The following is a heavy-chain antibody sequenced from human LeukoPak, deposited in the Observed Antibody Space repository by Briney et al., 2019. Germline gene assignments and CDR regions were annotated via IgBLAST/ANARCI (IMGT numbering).Heavy chain of an antibody. D-gene: IGHD6-19*01. V-gene: IGHV2-5*01. CDR1: GFSLSTHGQG. CDR3: AHTIEEQWLVAFDY. Sequence: ESGPTLVKPTQTLTLTCTFSGFSLSTHGQGVGWIRQPPGKALEGLALIYWNGDQRLISALKSRLTITKDSCKSQVVLTMSNMDPVDTATYYCAHTIEEQWLVAFDYWGRGTMVTVSS. J-gene: IGHJ4*02. CDR2: IYWNGDQ.